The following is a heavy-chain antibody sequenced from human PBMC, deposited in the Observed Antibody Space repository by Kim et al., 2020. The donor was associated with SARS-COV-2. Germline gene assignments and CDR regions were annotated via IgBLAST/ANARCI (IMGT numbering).Heavy chain of an antibody. D-gene: IGHD6-13*01. CDR2: IRSDGGDT. CDR3: ARAATGIGDAFDV. J-gene: IGHJ3*01. V-gene: IGHV3-74*01. Sequence: GGSLRRSCAGSGFTFSIYWMHWVRQPPGKGLMWVSRIRSDGGDTNYADSVKGRFTISRDNAKNTLYLQMNSLRAEDTAVYYCARAATGIGDAFDVWGQGTVVTVSS. CDR1: GFTFSIYW.